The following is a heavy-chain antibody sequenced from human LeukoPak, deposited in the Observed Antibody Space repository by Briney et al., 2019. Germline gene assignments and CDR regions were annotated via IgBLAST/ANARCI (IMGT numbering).Heavy chain of an antibody. Sequence: ASVKASCKASGGTFSSYAISWVRQAPGQGLEWMGGIIPIFGTANYAQKFQGRVTITADESTSTAYMELSSLRSEDTAVYYCARSYDFWSGYSPCYWGQGTLVTVSS. CDR3: ARSYDFWSGYSPCY. D-gene: IGHD3-3*01. V-gene: IGHV1-69*13. J-gene: IGHJ4*02. CDR2: IIPIFGTA. CDR1: GGTFSSYA.